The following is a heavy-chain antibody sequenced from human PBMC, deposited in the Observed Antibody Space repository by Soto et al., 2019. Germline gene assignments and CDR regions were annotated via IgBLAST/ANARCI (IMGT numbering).Heavy chain of an antibody. D-gene: IGHD3-3*01. Sequence: QVQLVQTGAEVKKPGASVKVSCKASGYSFTRHDINWVRQAPGQGLEWMGWSNPSSGKTGYAQRFLGRLTMTTDSSTSTAYMELSGLKSEDTAIYSCAREGRLFSGVIVFYGMDGWGKGTTVTVPA. V-gene: IGHV1-8*01. CDR3: AREGRLFSGVIVFYGMDG. J-gene: IGHJ6*04. CDR1: GYSFTRHD. CDR2: SNPSSGKT.